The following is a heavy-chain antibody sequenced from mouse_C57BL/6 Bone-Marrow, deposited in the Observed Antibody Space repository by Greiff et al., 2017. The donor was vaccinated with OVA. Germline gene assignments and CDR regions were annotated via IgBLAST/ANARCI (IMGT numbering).Heavy chain of an antibody. CDR2: IYPSDSET. CDR1: GYTFTSYW. V-gene: IGHV1-61*01. Sequence: VQLQQSGAELVRPGSSVKLSCKASGYTFTSYWMDWVKQRPGQGLEWIGNIYPSDSETHYNQKFKDKATLTVDKSSSTAYMQLSSLTSEDSAVYYCARLYDYGFAYWGQGTLVTVSA. D-gene: IGHD2-4*01. CDR3: ARLYDYGFAY. J-gene: IGHJ3*01.